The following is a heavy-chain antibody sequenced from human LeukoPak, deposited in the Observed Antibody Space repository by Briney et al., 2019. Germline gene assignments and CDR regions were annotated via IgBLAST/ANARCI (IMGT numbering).Heavy chain of an antibody. CDR3: ARGQFGYYDSSGYYSAFDY. CDR1: GFTFSGFW. D-gene: IGHD3-22*01. V-gene: IGHV4-34*01. J-gene: IGHJ4*02. Sequence: GSLRLSCAASGFTFSGFWMSWIRQPPGKGLEWIGEINHSGSTNYNPSLKSRVTISVDTSKNQFSLKLSSVTAADTAVYYCARGQFGYYDSSGYYSAFDYWGQGTLVTVSS. CDR2: INHSGST.